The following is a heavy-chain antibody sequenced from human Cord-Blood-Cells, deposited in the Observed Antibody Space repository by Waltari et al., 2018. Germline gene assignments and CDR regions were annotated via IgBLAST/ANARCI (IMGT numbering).Heavy chain of an antibody. CDR1: GYSIRRSNW. CDR3: ARTAAQSGYDDY. CDR2: IYYSGST. D-gene: IGHD5-12*01. J-gene: IGHJ4*02. Sequence: QVQLQESGPGLVKPSDTLSLTCAVPGYSIRRSNWRGWIRKPPGKGLEWIGYIYYSGSTYYNPSLKSRVTMSIDTSKNQFSLKLSSVTAVDTAVYYCARTAAQSGYDDYWGQGTLVTVSS. V-gene: IGHV4-28*01.